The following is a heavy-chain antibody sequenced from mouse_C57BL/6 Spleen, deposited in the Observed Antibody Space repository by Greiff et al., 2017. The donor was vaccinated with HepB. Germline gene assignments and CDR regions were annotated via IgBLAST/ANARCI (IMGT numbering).Heavy chain of an antibody. CDR2: IDPENGDT. Sequence: EVQLQESGAELVRPGASVKLSCTASGFNIKDDYMHWVKQRPEQGLEWIGWIDPENGDTEYASKFQGKATITADTSSNTAYLQLSSLTSEDTAVYYCTAIYYGNSDYWGQGTTLTVSS. D-gene: IGHD2-1*01. CDR3: TAIYYGNSDY. CDR1: GFNIKDDY. J-gene: IGHJ2*01. V-gene: IGHV14-4*01.